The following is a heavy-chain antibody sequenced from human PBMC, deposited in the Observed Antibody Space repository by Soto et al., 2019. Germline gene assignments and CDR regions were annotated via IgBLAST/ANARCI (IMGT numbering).Heavy chain of an antibody. V-gene: IGHV4-30-2*01. CDR3: AGGIAARLLGY. J-gene: IGHJ4*02. CDR2: IYHSGST. CDR1: GGSISSGGYS. Sequence: SSETLSLTCAVSGGSISSGGYSWSWIRQPPGKGLEWIGYIYHSGSTYYNPSLKSRVTISVDRSKNQFSLKLSSVTAADTAVYYCAGGIAARLLGYWGQGSLVTVSS. D-gene: IGHD6-6*01.